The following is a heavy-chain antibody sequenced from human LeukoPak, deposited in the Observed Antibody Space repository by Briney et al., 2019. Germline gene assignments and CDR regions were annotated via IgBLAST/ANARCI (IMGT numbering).Heavy chain of an antibody. V-gene: IGHV3-30-3*01. CDR2: MSYDGSNK. J-gene: IGHJ4*02. CDR1: GFTFSSYP. CDR3: AKVPPGDGTFDY. Sequence: GGSLRLSCAASGFTFSSYPMHWVRQAPGKGLEWVAVMSYDGSNKYYADSVKGRFTISRDNSKNTLYLQMNSLRAEDTAVYYCAKVPPGDGTFDYWGQGTLVTVSS. D-gene: IGHD4-17*01.